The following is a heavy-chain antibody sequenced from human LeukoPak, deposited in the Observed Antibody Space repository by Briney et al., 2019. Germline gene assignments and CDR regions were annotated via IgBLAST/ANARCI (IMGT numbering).Heavy chain of an antibody. J-gene: IGHJ2*01. V-gene: IGHV3-9*01. CDR2: ISWNSGSI. Sequence: GRSLRLSCAAPGFTFDDYAMHWVRQAPGKGLEWVSGISWNSGSIGYADSVKGRFTISRDNAKNSLYLQMNSLRAEDTALYYCAKARRLPRWYFDLWGRGTLVTVSS. CDR1: GFTFDDYA. D-gene: IGHD5-12*01. CDR3: AKARRLPRWYFDL.